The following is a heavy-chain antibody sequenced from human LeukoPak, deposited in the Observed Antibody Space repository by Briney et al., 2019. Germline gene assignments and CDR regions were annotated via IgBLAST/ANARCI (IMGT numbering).Heavy chain of an antibody. V-gene: IGHV4-39*07. Sequence: SETLSLTCVVSGASVSTTSCLWGWVRQTPGKGLEWIGSIFYTGSSYYNPSLNSRVTMSLDPAKNHFSLRMTSLTAADTAVYYCVRDLGVGGSWPLDFWGPGTVVIVSS. D-gene: IGHD2-15*01. CDR1: GASVSTTSCL. CDR2: IFYTGSS. CDR3: VRDLGVGGSWPLDF. J-gene: IGHJ4*02.